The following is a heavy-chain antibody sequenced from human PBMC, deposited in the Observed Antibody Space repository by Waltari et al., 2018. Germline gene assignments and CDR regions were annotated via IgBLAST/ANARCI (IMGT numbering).Heavy chain of an antibody. CDR3: VRDDDGGMGAV. CDR1: GFTFSKFW. CDR2: IYQDGSVT. J-gene: IGHJ6*02. D-gene: IGHD3-16*01. Sequence: EVQLVESGGGLVQPGGSLRLSCAASGFTFSKFWMSWVRQAPGKGLDVGANIYQDGSVTNYVDSVKGRFTTSRDNARNSLYLQMNSLRADDTAVYYCVRDDDGGMGAVWGQGTTVTVSS. V-gene: IGHV3-7*01.